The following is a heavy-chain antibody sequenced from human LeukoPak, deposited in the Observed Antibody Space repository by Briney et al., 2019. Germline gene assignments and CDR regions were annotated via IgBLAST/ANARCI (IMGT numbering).Heavy chain of an antibody. CDR1: GYTFTSQE. V-gene: IGHV1-8*01. CDR3: AGATRYMVRGVIISNWFDP. Sequence: ASVKVSCKVSGYTFTSQEINWVRQATGQGLEWMGLMNPNSGNSGFAQKFQGRVTMTRNTSKSTAYMELSSLRSEDTAVYYCAGATRYMVRGVIISNWFDPWGQGTLVTVSP. CDR2: MNPNSGNS. J-gene: IGHJ5*02. D-gene: IGHD3-10*01.